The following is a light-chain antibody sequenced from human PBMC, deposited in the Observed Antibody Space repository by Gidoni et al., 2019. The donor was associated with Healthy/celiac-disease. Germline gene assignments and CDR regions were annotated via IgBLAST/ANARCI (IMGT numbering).Light chain of an antibody. J-gene: IGKJ2*01. CDR2: WAS. Sequence: DIVMTQSPDSLAVSLGERPTINCKSSQSVLYSSNNKNYLAWYQQKPGPPPKLLIYWASTRESGVPDRFSGSGSGTDFTLTISSLQAEDVAVYYCQQYYSTPYTFGQGTKLEIK. V-gene: IGKV4-1*01. CDR3: QQYYSTPYT. CDR1: QSVLYSSNNKNY.